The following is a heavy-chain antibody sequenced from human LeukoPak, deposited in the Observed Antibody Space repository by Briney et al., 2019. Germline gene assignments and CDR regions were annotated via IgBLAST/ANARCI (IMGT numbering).Heavy chain of an antibody. Sequence: ASVKVSCKASGYTFTNFDINWVRQASGQGLEWVGWMNPNSGSTGYAQKFQGRVTMTRNTSIGTAYMELSSLRSDDTAVYYCARAILGMIIRAFDPWGQGTLVTVSS. D-gene: IGHD3-3*01. J-gene: IGHJ5*02. CDR3: ARAILGMIIRAFDP. CDR2: MNPNSGST. V-gene: IGHV1-8*01. CDR1: GYTFTNFD.